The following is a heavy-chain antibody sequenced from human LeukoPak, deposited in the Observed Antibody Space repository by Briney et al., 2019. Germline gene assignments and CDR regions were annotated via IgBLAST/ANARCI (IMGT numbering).Heavy chain of an antibody. J-gene: IGHJ3*02. CDR3: ATPYLMVRGVYDAFDI. D-gene: IGHD3-10*01. CDR1: GGTFSSYA. Sequence: GASVKVSCKASGGTFSSYAISWVRQAPGQGLEWMGGIIPIFGTANYAQKFQGRVTITADESTSTAYMELSSLRSEDTAVYYCATPYLMVRGVYDAFDIWGQGTMVTVSS. CDR2: IIPIFGTA. V-gene: IGHV1-69*13.